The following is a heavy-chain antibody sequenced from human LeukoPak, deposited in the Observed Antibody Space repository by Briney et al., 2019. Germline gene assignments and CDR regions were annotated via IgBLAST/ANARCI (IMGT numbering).Heavy chain of an antibody. CDR3: ARDPQSDGSGWYPYFDY. D-gene: IGHD6-19*01. J-gene: IGHJ4*02. V-gene: IGHV3-NL1*01. CDR1: GFTVSSNY. CDR2: IYSGSPTYSGGTT. Sequence: GGSLRLSCAASGFTVSSNYMGWVRQAPGKGLEWVSLIYSGSPTYSGGTTYYADSVKGRFTISRDNSKNTLHLQMSSLGAEDTAVYYCARDPQSDGSGWYPYFDYWGQGTLVTVSS.